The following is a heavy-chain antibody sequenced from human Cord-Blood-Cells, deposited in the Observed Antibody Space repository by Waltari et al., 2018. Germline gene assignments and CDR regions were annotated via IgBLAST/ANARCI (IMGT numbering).Heavy chain of an antibody. CDR3: ARAGSGRYGMDV. Sequence: AQLVQSAAEVKKLRASVTVSCKASGYTFTRYASNCVLQATGQGREWRGCISANSGNRCYAQKLQGTVTLSRSTAIRTAYMERSSLRSEDTAVYYCARAGSGRYGMDVWGQGTTVTVSS. CDR1: GYTFTRYA. J-gene: IGHJ6*02. D-gene: IGHD2-15*01. CDR2: ISANSGNR. V-gene: IGHV1-8*01.